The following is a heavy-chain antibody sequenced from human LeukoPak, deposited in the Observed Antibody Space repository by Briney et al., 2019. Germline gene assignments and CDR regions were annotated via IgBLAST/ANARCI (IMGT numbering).Heavy chain of an antibody. V-gene: IGHV4-59*11. CDR3: ATIPGYYDSRGYSPFDY. CDR2: IYYSGST. Sequence: SEILSLTCTVSGGAIKSHYGSWIRQPPGKGLEWIGHIYYSGSTNYNPSLKSRVTISVDTSKNQFCLKLNSVTAADTAVYYCATIPGYYDSRGYSPFDYWGQGALVTVSS. CDR1: GGAIKSHY. J-gene: IGHJ4*02. D-gene: IGHD3-22*01.